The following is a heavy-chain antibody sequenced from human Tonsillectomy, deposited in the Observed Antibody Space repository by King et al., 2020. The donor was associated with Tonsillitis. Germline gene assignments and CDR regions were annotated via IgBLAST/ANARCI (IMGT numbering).Heavy chain of an antibody. CDR3: ARNGYFYHSSGFYYIDYFDS. CDR1: GFTFSTSA. CDR2: ISGSGDSS. J-gene: IGHJ4*02. D-gene: IGHD3-22*01. Sequence: VQLVESGGGLVQPGGSLRLSCAASGFTFSTSAMSWVRQAPGKGLEWVSAISGSGDSSYYADSVKGRLTISRDISKNTLYLQMKSLGADDTAVYYCARNGYFYHSSGFYYIDYFDSWGQGTLLTVSS. V-gene: IGHV3-23*04.